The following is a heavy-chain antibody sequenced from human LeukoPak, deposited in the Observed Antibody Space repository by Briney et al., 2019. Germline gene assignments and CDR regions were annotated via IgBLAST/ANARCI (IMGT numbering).Heavy chain of an antibody. V-gene: IGHV1-2*02. CDR1: GYTFTGYY. D-gene: IGHD2-15*01. CDR2: INPNSGGT. Sequence: ASVKVSRKASGYTFTGYYMHWVRQAPGQGLEWMGWINPNSGGTNYAQKFQGRVTMTRDTSISTAYMELSRLRSDDTAVYYCARVATGQWELLFDYWGQGTLVTVSS. J-gene: IGHJ4*02. CDR3: ARVATGQWELLFDY.